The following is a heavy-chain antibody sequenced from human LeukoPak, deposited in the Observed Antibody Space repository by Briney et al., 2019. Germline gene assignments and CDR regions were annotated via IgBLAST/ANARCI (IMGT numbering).Heavy chain of an antibody. Sequence: SETLSLTCIVSGGSISSYYWSWIRHPAGKGLEWIGRIYTSGSTNYNPSLKSRVTMSVDTSKNQFSLKLSSVTAADTAVYYCARDSYCSSTSCTYWYFDLWGRGTLVTVSS. D-gene: IGHD2-2*01. J-gene: IGHJ2*01. CDR2: IYTSGST. CDR1: GGSISSYY. V-gene: IGHV4-4*07. CDR3: ARDSYCSSTSCTYWYFDL.